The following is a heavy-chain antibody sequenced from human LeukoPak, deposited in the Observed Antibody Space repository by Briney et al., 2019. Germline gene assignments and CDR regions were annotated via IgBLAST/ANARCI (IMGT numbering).Heavy chain of an antibody. Sequence: ASVKVSCKASGYTLTDYYLHWVRQAPGQGLQWMGWINPNSGDTNYARSFQGRVTMTRDTSISTAYMELSRLRFDDTAVYYCAKDPFDQMLPENWFDPWGQGTLVTVSS. J-gene: IGHJ5*02. D-gene: IGHD2-2*01. CDR1: GYTLTDYY. V-gene: IGHV1-2*02. CDR3: AKDPFDQMLPENWFDP. CDR2: INPNSGDT.